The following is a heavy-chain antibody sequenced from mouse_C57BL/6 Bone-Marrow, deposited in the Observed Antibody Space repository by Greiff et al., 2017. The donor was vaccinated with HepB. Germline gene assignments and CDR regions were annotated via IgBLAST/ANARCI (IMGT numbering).Heavy chain of an antibody. D-gene: IGHD1-1*01. J-gene: IGHJ3*01. V-gene: IGHV1-7*01. Sequence: QVQLQQSGAELAKPGASVKLSCKASGYTFTSYWMHWVKQRPGQGLEWIGYINPSSGYTKYNQKFKDKATLTADKSSSTAYMQLSSLTYEDSAVYYCASLYYGSRGWFAYWGQGTLVTVSA. CDR2: INPSSGYT. CDR1: GYTFTSYW. CDR3: ASLYYGSRGWFAY.